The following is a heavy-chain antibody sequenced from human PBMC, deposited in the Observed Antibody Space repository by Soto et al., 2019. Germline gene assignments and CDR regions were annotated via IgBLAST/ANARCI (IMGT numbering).Heavy chain of an antibody. Sequence: QLQLQESGPGLVKPSETLSLTCTVSGGSISSSSYYWAWIRQPPGQGLEWIGSIHNSGKTYYKSSLKSRVTISVDTPKNQFSLRLTPVTAADTAVYYCVRELWGQSDPWGQGTLVTVSS. CDR2: IHNSGKT. V-gene: IGHV4-39*01. CDR3: VRELWGQSDP. J-gene: IGHJ5*02. D-gene: IGHD2-21*01. CDR1: GGSISSSSYY.